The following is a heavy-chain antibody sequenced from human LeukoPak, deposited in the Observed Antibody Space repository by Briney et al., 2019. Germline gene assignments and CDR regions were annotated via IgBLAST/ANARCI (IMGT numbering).Heavy chain of an antibody. V-gene: IGHV3-30-3*01. CDR3: ARDSIGYYDFWSGYYKNGEDWYFDL. CDR2: ISYDGSNK. CDR1: GFTFSSYA. Sequence: GGSLRLSCAASGFTFSSYAMHWVRQAPGKGLGWVAVISYDGSNKYYADSVKGRFTISRDNSKNTLYLQMNSLRAEDTAVYYCARDSIGYYDFWSGYYKNGEDWYFDLWGRGTLVTVSS. J-gene: IGHJ2*01. D-gene: IGHD3-3*01.